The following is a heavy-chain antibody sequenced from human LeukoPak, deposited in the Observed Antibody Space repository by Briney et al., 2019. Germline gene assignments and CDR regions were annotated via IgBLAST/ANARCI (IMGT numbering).Heavy chain of an antibody. CDR3: AREVPAYGGNPFDS. J-gene: IGHJ4*02. V-gene: IGHV3-11*01. D-gene: IGHD4-23*01. CDR1: GFTFSDYY. Sequence: PGGSLRLSCAASGFTFSDYYMSWIRQAPGKGLEWVSYISSSGSTIYYADSVKGRFTISRDNAKNSLYLQMNGLRAEDTAVYYCAREVPAYGGNPFDSWGQGTLVTVSS. CDR2: ISSSGSTI.